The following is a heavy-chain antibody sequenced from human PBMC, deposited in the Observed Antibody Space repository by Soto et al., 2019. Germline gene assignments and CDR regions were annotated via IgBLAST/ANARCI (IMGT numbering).Heavy chain of an antibody. D-gene: IGHD1-20*01. J-gene: IGHJ6*02. CDR2: ISSSSSYI. CDR1: GFTFSSYS. V-gene: IGHV3-21*01. CDR3: ARLHNWNQGINYYYGMDV. Sequence: GGSLRLSCAASGFTFSSYSMNWVRQAPGKGLEWVSSISSSSSYIYYADSVKGRFNISRDNAKNSLYLQMNSLRAEDTAVYYCARLHNWNQGINYYYGMDVWGQGTTVTVSS.